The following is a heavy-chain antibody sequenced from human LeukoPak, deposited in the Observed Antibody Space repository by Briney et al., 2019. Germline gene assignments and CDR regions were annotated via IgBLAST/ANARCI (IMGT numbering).Heavy chain of an antibody. CDR3: ALQPGWSAVTTWGPFDP. CDR2: ISAYNGNT. CDR1: GYTFTSYG. V-gene: IGHV1-18*01. J-gene: IGHJ5*02. Sequence: ASVKVSCKASGYTFTSYGISWVRQAPGQGLEWMGWISAYNGNTNYAQKLQGRATMTTDTSTSTAYMELRSLRSDDTAVYYCALQPGWSAVTTWGPFDPWGQGTLATVSS. D-gene: IGHD4-17*01.